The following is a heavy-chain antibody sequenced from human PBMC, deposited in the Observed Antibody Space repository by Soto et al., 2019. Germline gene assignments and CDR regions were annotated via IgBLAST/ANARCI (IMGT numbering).Heavy chain of an antibody. CDR1: GFTFSSYS. CDR3: AQGVVKGLFDY. D-gene: IGHD3-22*01. Sequence: EVQLVESGGGLVKPGGSLRLSCAASGFTFSSYSMNWVRQAPGKGLEWVSAISGSGGSTYYADSVKGRFTISRDNSKNTLYLQMNSLRAEDTAVYYCAQGVVKGLFDYWGQGTLVTVSS. CDR2: ISGSGGST. V-gene: IGHV3-23*04. J-gene: IGHJ4*02.